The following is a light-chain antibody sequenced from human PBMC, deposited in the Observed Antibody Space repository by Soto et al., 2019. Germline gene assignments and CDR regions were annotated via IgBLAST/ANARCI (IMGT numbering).Light chain of an antibody. CDR3: QQCEKLVT. Sequence: SLVCASGGERRSRCSQERQDIRNSLNWYQQKPGTAPNLLIYDASNLETGVPTRFSGSGSGTDFSFSISILQPEVIVTYYWQQCEKLVTFGQGTRLEIK. CDR1: QDIRNS. V-gene: IGKV1-33*01. J-gene: IGKJ5*01. CDR2: DAS.